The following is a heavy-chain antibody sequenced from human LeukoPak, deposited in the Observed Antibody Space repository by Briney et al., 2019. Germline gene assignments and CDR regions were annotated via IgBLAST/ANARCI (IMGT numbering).Heavy chain of an antibody. Sequence: GGSLRLSCAASGFTFSSYTMSWVRQAPGKELEWVSSISRSSSYIYYTDSVRGRFTISRDNAKNSLYLQMNSLRAEDTAVYYCARGRLSGIYYDVDYWGQGTLVTVSS. V-gene: IGHV3-21*01. CDR3: ARGRLSGIYYDVDY. CDR1: GFTFSSYT. J-gene: IGHJ4*02. CDR2: ISRSSSYI. D-gene: IGHD3-22*01.